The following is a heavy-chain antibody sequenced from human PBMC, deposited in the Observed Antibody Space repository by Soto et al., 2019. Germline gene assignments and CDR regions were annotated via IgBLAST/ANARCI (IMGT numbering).Heavy chain of an antibody. CDR1: GFTFSSYS. CDR2: ISSNGANT. D-gene: IGHD2-8*01. V-gene: IGHV3-23*01. CDR3: VSWVSAHFDY. Sequence: PGGSLRLSCAASGFTFSSYSMNWVRQAPGKGLEWVSTISSNGANTHYAESVKGRFTISKDASRNTVHLHMNSLRAEDTATYFCVSWVSAHFDYWGHGTPVTVSS. J-gene: IGHJ4*01.